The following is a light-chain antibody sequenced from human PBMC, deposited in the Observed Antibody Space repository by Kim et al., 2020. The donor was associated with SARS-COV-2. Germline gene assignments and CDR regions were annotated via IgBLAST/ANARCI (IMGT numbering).Light chain of an antibody. CDR3: HQYYILSS. CDR2: DAS. V-gene: IGKV3-15*01. CDR1: QSVSSS. Sequence: EIVMTQSPATLSVSPGERATLSCRASQSVSSSLAWYQHRPGQPPRLLIYDASTRATGIPARFSGSGSGTDFTLTISSLQSEDFAVYSCHQYYILSSFGQGTKLEI. J-gene: IGKJ2*03.